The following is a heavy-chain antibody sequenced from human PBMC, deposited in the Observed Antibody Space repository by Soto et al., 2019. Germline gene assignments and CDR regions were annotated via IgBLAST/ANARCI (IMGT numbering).Heavy chain of an antibody. CDR1: GYTFTSYG. D-gene: IGHD3-3*01. CDR3: ARAPRSYDFWSGYYALFGY. CDR2: ISAYNGNT. J-gene: IGHJ4*02. V-gene: IGHV1-18*01. Sequence: ASVKVSCKASGYTFTSYGISWVRQAPGQGLEWMGWISAYNGNTNYAQKLQGRVTMTTDTSTSTAYMELRSLRSDDTAVYYCARAPRSYDFWSGYYALFGYWGQGTLVTVSS.